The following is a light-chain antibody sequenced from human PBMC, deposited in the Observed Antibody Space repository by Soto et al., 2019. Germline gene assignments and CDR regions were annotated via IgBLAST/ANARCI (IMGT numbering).Light chain of an antibody. J-gene: IGKJ5*01. CDR1: QSFSSTY. CDR2: GAS. CDR3: QQYSSSPIT. V-gene: IGKV3-20*01. Sequence: EIVLTQSPGTLSLSPGERATLSCRASQSFSSTYLAWYQQKPGQAPRLLIYGASSRATGIPDRFSGGGSGTDFSLTISRLDPEAFAVYYCQQYSSSPITFGQGTRLEIK.